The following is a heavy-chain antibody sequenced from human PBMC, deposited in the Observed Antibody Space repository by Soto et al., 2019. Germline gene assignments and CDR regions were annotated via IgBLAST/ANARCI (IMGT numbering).Heavy chain of an antibody. Sequence: QVQLQESGPGLVKPSETLSLTCTVSGGSISSYYWSWIRQPPGKGLEWIGYIYYSGSTNYNPSLKSRVTISVDTSKNQFSLKLSSVTAADTAVYYCASPDSQGSNDAFDIWGQGTMVTVSS. J-gene: IGHJ3*02. CDR3: ASPDSQGSNDAFDI. CDR2: IYYSGST. D-gene: IGHD5-18*01. CDR1: GGSISSYY. V-gene: IGHV4-59*08.